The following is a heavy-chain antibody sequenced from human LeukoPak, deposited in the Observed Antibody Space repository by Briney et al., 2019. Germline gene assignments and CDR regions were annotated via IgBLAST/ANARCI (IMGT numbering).Heavy chain of an antibody. CDR3: ARDRTASDY. V-gene: IGHV3-21*01. J-gene: IGHJ4*02. CDR1: GFTFSTYS. CDR2: ITSSSSYI. Sequence: GGSLRLSCAASGFTFSTYSMTWVRQAPGKGLEWVSSITSSSSYIYYADSVKGRFTISRDNAKSSLYLQMNSLRAEDTALYYVARDRTASDYWGQGTLVTVSS. D-gene: IGHD4-17*01.